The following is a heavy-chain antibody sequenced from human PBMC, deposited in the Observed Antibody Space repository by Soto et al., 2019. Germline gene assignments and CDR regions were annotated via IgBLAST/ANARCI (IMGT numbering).Heavy chain of an antibody. J-gene: IGHJ4*02. CDR1: GGSISSGDYY. Sequence: QVQLQESGPGLVKPSQTLSLTCTVSGGSISSGDYYWSWIRQPPGKGLEWIGYIYYSGSTYYNPSLNNRVTISVDTSKNQFSLKLSSVTAADTAVYYCAREGISNGDFDYWGQGTLVTVSS. CDR2: IYYSGST. CDR3: AREGISNGDFDY. V-gene: IGHV4-30-4*01. D-gene: IGHD3-3*01.